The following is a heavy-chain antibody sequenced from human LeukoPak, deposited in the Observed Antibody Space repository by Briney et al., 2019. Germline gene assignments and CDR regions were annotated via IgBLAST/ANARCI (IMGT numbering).Heavy chain of an antibody. Sequence: GGSLRLSCAASGFTFSNAWMTWVRQSPGKGLDWVGRIKRKTDGGTTDYAATMKGRFNISRDDSNNTVYLEMNSLKTDDTAIYYCTTAVVMSGFDYWGQGTLVSVSS. CDR3: TTAVVMSGFDY. J-gene: IGHJ4*02. D-gene: IGHD2-8*01. CDR2: IKRKTDGGTT. V-gene: IGHV3-15*01. CDR1: GFTFSNAW.